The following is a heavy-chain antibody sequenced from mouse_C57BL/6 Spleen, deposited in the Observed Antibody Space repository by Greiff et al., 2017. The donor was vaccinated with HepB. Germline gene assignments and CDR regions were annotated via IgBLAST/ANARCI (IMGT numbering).Heavy chain of an antibody. Sequence: EVMLVESGEGLVKPGGSLKLSCAASGFTFSSYAMSWVRQTPEKRLEWVAYISSGGDYIYYADTVKGRFTISRDNARNTLYLHMSSLKSEDTAMYYCTTYYSNSYAMDYWGQGTSVTVSS. J-gene: IGHJ4*01. V-gene: IGHV5-9-1*02. D-gene: IGHD2-5*01. CDR1: GFTFSSYA. CDR3: TTYYSNSYAMDY. CDR2: ISSGGDYI.